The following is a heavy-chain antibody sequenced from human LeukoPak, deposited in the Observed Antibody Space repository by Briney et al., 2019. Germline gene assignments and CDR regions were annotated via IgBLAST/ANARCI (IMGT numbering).Heavy chain of an antibody. CDR3: ARGRLSHEWALYGY. D-gene: IGHD1-26*01. CDR1: GGSISSYY. Sequence: SETLSLTCTVSGGSISSYYWSWIRQPPGQGLEWIGYIYYSGSTNYNPSLKSRVTISVDTSKNQFSLRLSSVTAADTAVYYCARGRLSHEWALYGYWGPGTLVTVSS. V-gene: IGHV4-59*01. CDR2: IYYSGST. J-gene: IGHJ4*02.